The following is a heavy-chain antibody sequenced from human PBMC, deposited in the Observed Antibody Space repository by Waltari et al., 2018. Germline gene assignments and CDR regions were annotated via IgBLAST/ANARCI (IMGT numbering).Heavy chain of an antibody. CDR2: ITGSGGSV. CDR1: GFKFYGLD. V-gene: IGHV3-48*03. D-gene: IGHD3-10*01. J-gene: IGHJ6*02. CDR3: ARTLLWFGVMDV. Sequence: EVQLVESGGGLAQPGGSLRLSCAASGFKFYGLDMTWVRQAPGKGLEWVSYITGSGGSVYYADSVKGRFTISRDNSKNSLYLRMDSLKADDTAVYYCARTLLWFGVMDVWGQGTTVTVSS.